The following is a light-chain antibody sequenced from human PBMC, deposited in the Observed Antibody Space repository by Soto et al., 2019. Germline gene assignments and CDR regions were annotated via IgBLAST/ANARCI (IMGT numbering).Light chain of an antibody. J-gene: IGKJ1*01. Sequence: EIVLTQSPATLSLSPGEGATLSCRASQSVSSYLAWYQQKPGQAPRLLIYDASNRATGIPDRFSGSGSGTDFTLTISRLEPEDFAVYYCQQHDNSPWMFGQGTKVDIK. V-gene: IGKV3-11*01. CDR1: QSVSSY. CDR2: DAS. CDR3: QQHDNSPWM.